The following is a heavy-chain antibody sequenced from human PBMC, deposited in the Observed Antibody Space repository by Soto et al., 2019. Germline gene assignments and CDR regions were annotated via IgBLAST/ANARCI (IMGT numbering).Heavy chain of an antibody. CDR2: INSDGSST. CDR1: GFTFSSYW. J-gene: IGHJ6*03. V-gene: IGHV3-74*01. CDR3: ACDSSGWYGHYMDV. D-gene: IGHD6-19*01. Sequence: GGSLRLSCAASGFTFSSYWMHWVRQAPGKGLVWVSRINSDGSSTSYADSVKGRFTISRDNAKNTLYLQMNSLRAEDTAVYYCACDSSGWYGHYMDVWGKGTTVTVSS.